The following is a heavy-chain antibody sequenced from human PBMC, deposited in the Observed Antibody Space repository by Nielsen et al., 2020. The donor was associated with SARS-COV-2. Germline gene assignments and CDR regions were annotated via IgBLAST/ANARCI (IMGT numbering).Heavy chain of an antibody. CDR3: ARDPNDFWSGYQPRYYYGMDV. V-gene: IGHV3-48*01. Sequence: WIRQPPGKGLEWVSYISSSSSTIYYADSVKGRFTISRDNSKNTLYLQMNSLRAEDTAVYYCARDPNDFWSGYQPRYYYGMDVWGQGTTVTVSS. CDR2: ISSSSSTI. J-gene: IGHJ6*02. D-gene: IGHD3-3*01.